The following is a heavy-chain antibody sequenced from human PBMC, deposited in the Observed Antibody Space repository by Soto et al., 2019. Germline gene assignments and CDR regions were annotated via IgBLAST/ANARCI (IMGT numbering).Heavy chain of an antibody. J-gene: IGHJ4*02. CDR1: GYTLTSYG. CDR2: ISTYNGNT. CDR3: GREYCSSTSCYLPDY. D-gene: IGHD2-2*01. V-gene: IGHV1-18*01. Sequence: ASVKVSCKASGYTLTSYGISWVRQAPGQGLEWMGWISTYNGNTKYAQKFQGRVTMTTDTSTSIVYMELRGLRSDDTAVYYCGREYCSSTSCYLPDYWGQGTLVTVSS.